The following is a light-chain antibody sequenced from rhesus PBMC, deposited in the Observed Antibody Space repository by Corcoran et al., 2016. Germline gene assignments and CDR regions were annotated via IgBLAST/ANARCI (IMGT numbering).Light chain of an antibody. CDR1: QSLLYRNGYTY. CDR2: LGS. Sequence: DIVLTQSPLSLPVTPGEPASISCRSSQSLLYRNGYTYLFWYLQKPGQSPQLLIYLGSNPASGVTDRVMGSGSGTDFTLKISRVEAEDVGVYYCLQDIQLPRTFGQGTKVEIK. V-gene: IGKV2-78*01. CDR3: LQDIQLPRT. J-gene: IGKJ1*01.